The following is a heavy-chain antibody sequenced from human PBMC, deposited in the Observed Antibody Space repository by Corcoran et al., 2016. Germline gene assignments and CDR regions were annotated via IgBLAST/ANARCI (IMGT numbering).Heavy chain of an antibody. J-gene: IGHJ6*02. Sequence: QVQLQQWGAGLLKPSETLSLTCAVYGGSFSGYYWSWIRQPPGKGLEWIGEINHSGSTNYNPSLKSRVTISVDTSKNQFSLKLSSVTAADTAVYYCARFGATRYRPYYYYYGIDVWGQGTPVTVSS. V-gene: IGHV4-34*01. D-gene: IGHD3-16*01. CDR3: ARFGATRYRPYYYYYGIDV. CDR1: GGSFSGYY. CDR2: INHSGST.